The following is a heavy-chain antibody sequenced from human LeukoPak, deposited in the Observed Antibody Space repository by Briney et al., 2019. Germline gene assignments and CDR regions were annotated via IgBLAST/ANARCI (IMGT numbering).Heavy chain of an antibody. CDR1: GGSISSGSYY. J-gene: IGHJ5*02. CDR3: ARHFVTRTESYDYVWGNDRYTVHPEIVGS. V-gene: IGHV4-61*09. Sequence: PSQTLSLTCTVSGGSISSGSYYWSWIRQPAGKRLEWIGHIYRSGSTNYNPSLKSRVTISVDTSKNQFSLKLSSVTAADTALYYCARHFVTRTESYDYVWGNDRYTVHPEIVGSWGQGTLVTVSS. D-gene: IGHD3-16*02. CDR2: IYRSGST.